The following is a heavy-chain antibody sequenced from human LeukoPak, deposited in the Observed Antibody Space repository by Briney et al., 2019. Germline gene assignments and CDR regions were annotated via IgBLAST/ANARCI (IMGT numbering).Heavy chain of an antibody. J-gene: IGHJ4*02. CDR3: ARDYADYVGYFFFDY. CDR1: GYTFTNYA. Sequence: GGSLRLSCAASGYTFTNYAMNWVRQAPGQGLEWVSSISGGGETTYYADSAKGRFTISRDNSQNTLYLQMNSLRAEETAVYYCARDYADYVGYFFFDYWGQGTLVTVSS. D-gene: IGHD4-17*01. CDR2: ISGGGETT. V-gene: IGHV3-23*01.